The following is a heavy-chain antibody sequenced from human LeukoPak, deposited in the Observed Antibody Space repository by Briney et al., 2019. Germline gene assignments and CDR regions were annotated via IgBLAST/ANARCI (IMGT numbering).Heavy chain of an antibody. CDR3: AELGITMIGGV. V-gene: IGHV3-48*04. CDR1: GFTFSRFS. CDR2: ISSSGSTI. D-gene: IGHD3-10*02. J-gene: IGHJ6*04. Sequence: PGGSLRLSCAASGFTFSRFSMNWVRQAAGKGLEWVSYISSSGSTIYYADSVKGRFTISRDNAKNSLYLQMNSLRAEDTAVYYCAELGITMIGGVWGKGTTLTISS.